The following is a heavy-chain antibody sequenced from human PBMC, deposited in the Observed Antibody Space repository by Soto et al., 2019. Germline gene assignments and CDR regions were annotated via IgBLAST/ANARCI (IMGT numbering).Heavy chain of an antibody. J-gene: IGHJ4*02. CDR2: ISAYNGNK. CDR3: ARTGGGRASRPIEY. D-gene: IGHD6-6*01. Sequence: QVQLVQSGGEVKKPGASVEVSCRTSGYMFTTYGMSWVRQAPGQGLEWMAWISAYNGNKKYAQKFLGRVTMTTDTSTRTVSMELRNLTSDDTDTYFCARTGGGRASRPIEYWGQGTLVTGSS. CDR1: GYMFTTYG. V-gene: IGHV1-18*04.